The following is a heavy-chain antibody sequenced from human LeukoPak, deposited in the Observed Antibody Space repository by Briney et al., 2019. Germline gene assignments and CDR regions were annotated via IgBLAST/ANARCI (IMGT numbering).Heavy chain of an antibody. D-gene: IGHD6-6*01. J-gene: IGHJ4*02. CDR1: GFTFSTYW. Sequence: PGGSLRLSCAASGFTFSTYWMHWVRQVPGKGLVWVSRISTDGSVTTYADSVRGRFTISRDNAKNTLYLQMNGLKAEDTAVYYCTRIGYSSSSLGIDYWGQGTLVTVSS. CDR2: ISTDGSVT. V-gene: IGHV3-74*03. CDR3: TRIGYSSSSLGIDY.